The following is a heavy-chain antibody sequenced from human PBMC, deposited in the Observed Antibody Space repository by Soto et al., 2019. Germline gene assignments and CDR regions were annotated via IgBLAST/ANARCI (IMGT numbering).Heavy chain of an antibody. J-gene: IGHJ4*02. Sequence: EVHLLESGGGLVQPGGSLRLSCAASGFTFSSYAMSWVRQAPGKGLEWVSVISGSGGSTHYADSVKGRFNISRDNSKNTVYLQMNSLRAEDTAVYYCARGSNGWSWGSFFDFWGEGNMVDVSS. CDR3: ARGSNGWSWGSFFDF. CDR1: GFTFSSYA. V-gene: IGHV3-23*01. D-gene: IGHD6-19*01. CDR2: ISGSGGST.